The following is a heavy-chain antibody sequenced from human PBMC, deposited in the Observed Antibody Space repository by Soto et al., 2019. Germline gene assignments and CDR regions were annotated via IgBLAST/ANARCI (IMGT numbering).Heavy chain of an antibody. CDR2: ISSDGRNT. Sequence: GGSLRLSCTASKFSFSSYSMHWVRQAPGKGLEWVALISSDGRNTYYSASVKGRFTISRDNSKSTLYLQMSSLTTEDTAVYHCAKVSQQSVFYFGLDVWGQGTTVTVSS. V-gene: IGHV3-30*04. J-gene: IGHJ6*02. CDR1: KFSFSSYS. D-gene: IGHD6-13*01. CDR3: AKVSQQSVFYFGLDV.